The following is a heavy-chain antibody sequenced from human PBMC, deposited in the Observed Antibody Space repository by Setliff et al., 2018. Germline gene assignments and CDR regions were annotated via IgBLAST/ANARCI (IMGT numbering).Heavy chain of an antibody. Sequence: ASVKVSCKAFGYTFAKYGTSWVRQAPGQGLEWMGWINAGNGHTKYSQEFQGRVTISSDTATSTAYMELRSLRSDDTAVYYCARYITGTTPADYWGQGTLVTVSS. CDR3: ARYITGTTPADY. V-gene: IGHV1-18*01. J-gene: IGHJ4*02. CDR1: GYTFAKYG. CDR2: INAGNGHT. D-gene: IGHD1-7*01.